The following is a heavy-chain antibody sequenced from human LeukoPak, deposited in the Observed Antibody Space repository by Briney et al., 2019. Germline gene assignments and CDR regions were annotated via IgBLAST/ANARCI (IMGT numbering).Heavy chain of an antibody. V-gene: IGHV3-33*01. CDR2: IWWDGSKE. D-gene: IGHD2-8*01. CDR3: ARDDSANGQHSRINY. Sequence: GGALRLSCAASGFTLTTNGMHWVRQAPGKGLEWVAVIWWDGSKEFYADSVKGRFIISRDISNNTLYLEMSSLRAEDTAVYYCARDDSANGQHSRINYWGQGTLVTVSS. J-gene: IGHJ4*02. CDR1: GFTLTTNG.